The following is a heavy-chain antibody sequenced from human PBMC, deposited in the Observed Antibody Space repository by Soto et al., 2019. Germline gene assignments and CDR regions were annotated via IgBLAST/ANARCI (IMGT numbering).Heavy chain of an antibody. V-gene: IGHV3-9*01. J-gene: IGHJ4*02. CDR1: GFTFDDYA. Sequence: EVRLVESGGGLVQPGRSLRLSCAASGFTFDDYAMHWVRQAPGKGLEWVSGISWNSGSIGYADSVKGRLAIARDNGQHALYLQMNSLRAEDRALYYCANGQGFGELLGYYFDFWGQGALVTVSS. D-gene: IGHD3-10*01. CDR2: ISWNSGSI. CDR3: ANGQGFGELLGYYFDF.